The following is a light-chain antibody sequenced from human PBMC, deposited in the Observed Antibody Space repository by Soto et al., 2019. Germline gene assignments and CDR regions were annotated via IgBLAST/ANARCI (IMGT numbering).Light chain of an antibody. CDR2: GNS. J-gene: IGLJ2*01. CDR3: QSYDSSLSGSGV. CDR1: SSNIGAGYD. V-gene: IGLV1-40*01. Sequence: QSVLTQPPSVSWAPGQRVTISCTGISSNIGAGYDVHWYQQLPGTAPKRLIYGNSNRPSGVPDRFSGSKSGTSASLAITGLQAEDEADYYCQSYDSSLSGSGVFGGGTKLPVL.